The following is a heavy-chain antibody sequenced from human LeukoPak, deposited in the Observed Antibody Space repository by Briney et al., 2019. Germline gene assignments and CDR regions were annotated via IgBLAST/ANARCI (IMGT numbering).Heavy chain of an antibody. D-gene: IGHD2-15*01. CDR2: INPNSGGT. V-gene: IGHV1-2*06. J-gene: IGHJ4*02. CDR1: GYTFTGYY. Sequence: ASVKVSCKASGYTFTGYYMHWVRKAPGQGVEWMGRINPNSGGTNYAQKFQGRVTMTRDTSISTAYMELSRLRSDDTAVYYCARDLSRTSQVAPTSYWGQGTLVTVSS. CDR3: ARDLSRTSQVAPTSY.